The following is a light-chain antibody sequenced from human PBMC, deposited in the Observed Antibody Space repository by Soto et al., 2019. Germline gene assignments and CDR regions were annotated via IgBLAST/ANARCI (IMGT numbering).Light chain of an antibody. J-gene: IGKJ4*01. V-gene: IGKV3-11*01. CDR1: QSVSSA. Sequence: EIVLTQSPATLSLSPGERATLSCRASQSVSSALAWYQQKPGQAHRLLIYDASNRATGIPARFSGSGSGTDFTLTITSLEPEDFAVYYCQQRSNWPLTFVGGTKVEIK. CDR3: QQRSNWPLT. CDR2: DAS.